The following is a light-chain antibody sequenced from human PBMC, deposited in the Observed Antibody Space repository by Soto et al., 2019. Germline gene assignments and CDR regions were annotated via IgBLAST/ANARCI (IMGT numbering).Light chain of an antibody. J-gene: IGKJ5*01. V-gene: IGKV4-1*01. Sequence: DIVMTQSPDSLAVSLGERATINCKSSQSLLYSSNNKNYLAWYQQKPGRPPKLLIYWASTRESGVPDRFSGSGSGTDFTLTISSLEPEDSAVYYCQQRGTWPPRITFGQGTRLEIK. CDR3: QQRGTWPPRIT. CDR2: WAS. CDR1: QSLLYSSNNKNY.